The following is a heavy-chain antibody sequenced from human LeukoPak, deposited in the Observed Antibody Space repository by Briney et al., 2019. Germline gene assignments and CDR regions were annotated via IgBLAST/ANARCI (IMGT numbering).Heavy chain of an antibody. J-gene: IGHJ6*03. V-gene: IGHV1-8*03. CDR2: VNPYNDKT. Sequence: ASVKLSCKASGYTFNTFDINWVRQATGQGPEWMGWVNPYNDKTVYAPKFQGRVSISTNNSINTAYMEFSGLKSDDTAVYYCARGRRLRGVTSRPIYYYYYMDVWGQGILVTVSS. CDR3: ARGRRLRGVTSRPIYYYYYMDV. D-gene: IGHD3-10*01. CDR1: GYTFNTFD.